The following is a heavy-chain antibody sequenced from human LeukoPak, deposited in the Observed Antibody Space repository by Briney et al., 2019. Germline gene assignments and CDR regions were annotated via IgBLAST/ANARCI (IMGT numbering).Heavy chain of an antibody. J-gene: IGHJ5*02. Sequence: PSETLSLTSSVSGGSITTYFWTWIRQPPGKGLEWIGYIYYTGSTNYNPSLKSRVTMSVDSSKNQISLKLTSVTAADTAVYYCSRGRSTLSPWGQGTLVTVSS. D-gene: IGHD2-2*01. CDR1: GGSITTYF. V-gene: IGHV4-59*01. CDR2: IYYTGST. CDR3: SRGRSTLSP.